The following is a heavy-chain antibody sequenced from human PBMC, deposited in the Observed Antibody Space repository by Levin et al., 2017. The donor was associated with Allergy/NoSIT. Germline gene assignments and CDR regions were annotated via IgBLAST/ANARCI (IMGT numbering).Heavy chain of an antibody. Sequence: PGGSLRLSCVASGFSFSNYWMSWVRQAPGKGLEWVANIKHDGSAKYYVDSVKGRFTISRDNAKNSLYLQMNSLTVEDTAMYYCVRGSNDIYVYNFDYWGQGTLVTVSS. D-gene: IGHD3-9*01. CDR2: IKHDGSAK. J-gene: IGHJ4*02. CDR1: GFSFSNYW. V-gene: IGHV3-7*01. CDR3: VRGSNDIYVYNFDY.